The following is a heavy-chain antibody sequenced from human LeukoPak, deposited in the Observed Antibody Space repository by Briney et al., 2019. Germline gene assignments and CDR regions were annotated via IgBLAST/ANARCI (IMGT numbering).Heavy chain of an antibody. CDR2: ISDSGGST. Sequence: GGSLRLSCAVSRITLSNYGMSWVRQAPGKGLEWVAGISDSGGSTNYADSVKGRFTISRDNPKNTLYLQMNSLRAEDTAVYFCAKRGVVIRVILVGFHKEAYYFDSWGQGALVTVSS. V-gene: IGHV3-23*01. J-gene: IGHJ4*02. CDR3: AKRGVVIRVILVGFHKEAYYFDS. D-gene: IGHD3-22*01. CDR1: RITLSNYG.